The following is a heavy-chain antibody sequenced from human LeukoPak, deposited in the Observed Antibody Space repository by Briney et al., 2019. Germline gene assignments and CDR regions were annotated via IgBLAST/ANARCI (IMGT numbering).Heavy chain of an antibody. CDR1: GYTLSSHW. D-gene: IGHD3-9*01. CDR3: AICISFEPRWCDYFDS. CDR2: INQDESEK. Sequence: GGSLRLSCAASGYTLSSHWMSWVRQTPGKGLEWVANINQDESEKYYVDSVKGRFTISRGNEKNSLYLQMNSLRGEDTAIFFCAICISFEPRWCDYFDSWGLGTLVTVSS. V-gene: IGHV3-7*01. J-gene: IGHJ5*01.